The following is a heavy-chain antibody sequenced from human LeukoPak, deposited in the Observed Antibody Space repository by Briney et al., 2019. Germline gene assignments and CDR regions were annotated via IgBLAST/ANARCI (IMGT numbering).Heavy chain of an antibody. D-gene: IGHD6-13*01. J-gene: IGHJ4*02. Sequence: PGGSLRLSCAASGFTVSSNYMSWVRQAPGKGLEWVSVIYSGGSTYYADSVKGRLTISRDNFKNTLYLQMNSLRAEDTAVYYCARAGSSSWFDYWGQGTLVTVSS. CDR3: ARAGSSSWFDY. V-gene: IGHV3-53*01. CDR1: GFTVSSNY. CDR2: IYSGGST.